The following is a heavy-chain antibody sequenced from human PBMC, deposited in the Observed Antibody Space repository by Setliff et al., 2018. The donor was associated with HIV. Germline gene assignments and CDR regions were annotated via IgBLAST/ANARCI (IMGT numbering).Heavy chain of an antibody. CDR2: ISYDGNSQ. J-gene: IGHJ4*02. Sequence: GGSLRLSCAASGFTFSTYPMSWVRQAPGKGLEWVAVISYDGNSQYYADSVKGRFTLSRDNFRNTLYLQMNSLRPEDTAVYYCARVQKQLLQEDGYFDYWGQGTLVTVSS. V-gene: IGHV3-30*04. CDR3: ARVQKQLLQEDGYFDY. D-gene: IGHD6-13*01. CDR1: GFTFSTYP.